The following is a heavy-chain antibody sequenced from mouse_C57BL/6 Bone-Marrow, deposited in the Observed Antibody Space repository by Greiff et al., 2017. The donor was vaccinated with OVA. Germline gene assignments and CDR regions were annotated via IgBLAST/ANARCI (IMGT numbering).Heavy chain of an antibody. CDR3: ARSSYYGSSYFFDY. Sequence: VQLQQPGAELVKPGASVKLSCKASGYTFTSYWMPWVKQRQGRDRVWIGRIDPIGSGTNYNEKYKSKATLTVDKPSSTAYMQLSSLTSEDSAVYYCARSSYYGSSYFFDYWGQGTTLTVSS. CDR1: GYTFTSYW. CDR2: IDPIGSGT. D-gene: IGHD1-1*01. J-gene: IGHJ2*01. V-gene: IGHV1-72*01.